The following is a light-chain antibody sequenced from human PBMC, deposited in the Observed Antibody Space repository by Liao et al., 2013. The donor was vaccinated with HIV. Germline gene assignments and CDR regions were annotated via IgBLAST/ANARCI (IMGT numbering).Light chain of an antibody. Sequence: SYELTQPPSVSVSPGQTASITCSGETLGEKYACWYQQRPGQSPVLVIYHNTKRPSGIPERFSGSNSGNTATLTISGTQAMDEADYYCQAWDTTTAVFGGGTKLTVL. CDR2: HNT. CDR1: TLGEKY. J-gene: IGLJ2*01. CDR3: QAWDTTTAV. V-gene: IGLV3-1*01.